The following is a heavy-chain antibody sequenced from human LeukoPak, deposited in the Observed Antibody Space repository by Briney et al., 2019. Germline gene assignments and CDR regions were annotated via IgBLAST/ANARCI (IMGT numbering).Heavy chain of an antibody. D-gene: IGHD1-26*01. CDR1: GYTFTSYD. CDR3: ARGTKGGSYFGI. J-gene: IGHJ4*02. V-gene: IGHV1-8*01. CDR2: MNPNSGNT. Sequence: ASVKVSCKPSGYTFTSYDINWVRQATGQGLEWMGWMNPNSGNTGYAQKFQGRVTMTRNTSISTAYLELSSLRSEDTAVYYCARGTKGGSYFGIWGQGTLVTVSS.